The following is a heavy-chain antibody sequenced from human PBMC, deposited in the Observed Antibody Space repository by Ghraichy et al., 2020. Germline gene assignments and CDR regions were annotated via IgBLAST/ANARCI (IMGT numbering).Heavy chain of an antibody. V-gene: IGHV3-23*01. CDR2: ISGSGGST. D-gene: IGHD3-3*01. Sequence: GGSLRLSCAASGFTFSSYAMSWVRQAPGKGLEWVSAISGSGGSTYYADSVKGRFTISRDNSKNTLYLQMNSLRAEDTAVYYCAKDRGAYYDFWSGYLAYYYYGMDVWGQGTRVTGSS. J-gene: IGHJ6*02. CDR1: GFTFSSYA. CDR3: AKDRGAYYDFWSGYLAYYYYGMDV.